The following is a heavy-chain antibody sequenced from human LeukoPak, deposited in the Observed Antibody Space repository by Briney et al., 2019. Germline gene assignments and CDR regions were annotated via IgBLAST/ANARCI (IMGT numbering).Heavy chain of an antibody. V-gene: IGHV3-48*04. J-gene: IGHJ5*02. Sequence: GGSLRLSCAASGFTFSSYSMNWVRQAPGKGLEWVSYISSSSSTIYYADSVKGRFTISRDNAKNSLYLQMNSLRAEDTAVYYCARDYYGSGSYYQWFDPWGQGTLVTVSS. CDR3: ARDYYGSGSYYQWFDP. D-gene: IGHD3-10*01. CDR1: GFTFSSYS. CDR2: ISSSSSTI.